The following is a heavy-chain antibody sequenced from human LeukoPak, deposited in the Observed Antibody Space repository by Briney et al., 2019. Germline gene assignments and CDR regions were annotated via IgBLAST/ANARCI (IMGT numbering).Heavy chain of an antibody. V-gene: IGHV3-30*04. D-gene: IGHD3-10*01. J-gene: IGHJ6*04. CDR3: AGGSGSYYRYYYYGMDV. CDR1: GFTFSSCA. CDR2: ISYDGSNK. Sequence: GRSLRLSCAASGFTFSSCAMHWVRQAPGKGLEWVAVISYDGSNKYYADSVKGRFTISRDNSKNTLYLQMNSLRAEDTAVYYCAGGSGSYYRYYYYGMDVWGKGTTVTVSS.